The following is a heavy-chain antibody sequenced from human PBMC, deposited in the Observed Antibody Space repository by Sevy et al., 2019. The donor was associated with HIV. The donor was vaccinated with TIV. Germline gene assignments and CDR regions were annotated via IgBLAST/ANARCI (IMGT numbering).Heavy chain of an antibody. D-gene: IGHD3-10*01. V-gene: IGHV3-21*06. CDR1: GFTFNNYN. J-gene: IGHJ4*02. CDR3: ARGPPDGSYDYFDS. Sequence: GGSLRLSYAASGFTFNNYNMIWVRQAPGKGLEWVSSLSGSSNYIYYAESLKGRFIISRDNAKDTLYLQMNSLRADDSAVYYCARGPPDGSYDYFDSWGQGTLVTVSS. CDR2: LSGSSNYI.